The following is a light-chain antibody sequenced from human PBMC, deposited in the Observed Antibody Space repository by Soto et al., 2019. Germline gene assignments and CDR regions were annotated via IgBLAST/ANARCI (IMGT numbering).Light chain of an antibody. CDR2: LNNDGSH. CDR3: QTWATFVL. CDR1: REHTSYA. J-gene: IGLJ2*01. Sequence: QPVLTQSPSASASLGDSVTLTCTLSREHTSYAIAWHQQQPDKGPRFLMKLNNDGSHTRGDGIPDRFSGSRSGAERYLTISRLQSEDEADYYCQTWATFVLFGGGTKLTVL. V-gene: IGLV4-69*01.